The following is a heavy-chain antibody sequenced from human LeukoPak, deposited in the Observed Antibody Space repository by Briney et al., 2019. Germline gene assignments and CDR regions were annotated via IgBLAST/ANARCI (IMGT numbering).Heavy chain of an antibody. J-gene: IGHJ4*02. D-gene: IGHD2-2*01. V-gene: IGHV4-59*08. Sequence: SETLSLTCTVSGCSISSFYWSWIRQPPGKGLEWIGYIHYSGSTNYNPSLKSRVTISVDTSKNQFSLKLSSVTAADTAVYYCARHVPEPDCRSVSCPAKGQFDYWGQGALVTVSS. CDR2: IHYSGST. CDR3: ARHVPEPDCRSVSCPAKGQFDY. CDR1: GCSISSFY.